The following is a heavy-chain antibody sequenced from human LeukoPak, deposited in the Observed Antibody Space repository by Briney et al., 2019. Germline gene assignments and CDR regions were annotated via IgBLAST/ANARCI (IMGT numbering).Heavy chain of an antibody. CDR2: ISGSGGST. Sequence: GGSLRLSCAASGFTFNSYGISWVRQAPGKGLEWVSAISGSGGSTYYANSVKGRFTISRDNSKSTLYLQMNNLRAEDTAVYYCAKDIGSGSYGYDAFDIWGQGTMVTVSS. CDR3: AKDIGSGSYGYDAFDI. V-gene: IGHV3-23*01. D-gene: IGHD1-26*01. J-gene: IGHJ3*02. CDR1: GFTFNSYG.